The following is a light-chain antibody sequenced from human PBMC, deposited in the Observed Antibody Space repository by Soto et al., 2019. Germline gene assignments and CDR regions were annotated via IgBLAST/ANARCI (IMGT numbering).Light chain of an antibody. Sequence: DIQMTPSPFTPSASVGERVTITCRASQSISSWLAWYQQKPGKAPKLLIYDASSLESGVPSRFSGSGSGTEFTLTISSLQPDDFATYYCQQYNSYWTFGQGTKV. CDR1: QSISSW. J-gene: IGKJ1*01. V-gene: IGKV1-5*01. CDR2: DAS. CDR3: QQYNSYWT.